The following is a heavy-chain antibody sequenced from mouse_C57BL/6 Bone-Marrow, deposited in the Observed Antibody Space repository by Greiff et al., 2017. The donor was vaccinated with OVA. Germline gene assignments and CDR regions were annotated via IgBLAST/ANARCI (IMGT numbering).Heavy chain of an antibody. Sequence: QVQLKQPGAELVKPGASVKLSCKASGYTFTSYWMHWVKQRPGRGLEWIGRIDPNSGGTKYNEKFKSKATLTVDKPSSTAYMQLSSLTSEDSAVYYCASPYYYGSGYYAMDYWGQGTSVTVSS. V-gene: IGHV1-72*01. CDR2: IDPNSGGT. CDR1: GYTFTSYW. CDR3: ASPYYYGSGYYAMDY. J-gene: IGHJ4*01. D-gene: IGHD1-1*01.